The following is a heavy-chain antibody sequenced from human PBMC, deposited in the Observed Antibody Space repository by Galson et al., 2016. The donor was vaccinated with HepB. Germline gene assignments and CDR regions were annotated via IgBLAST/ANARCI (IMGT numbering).Heavy chain of an antibody. CDR3: ARGPPYYFGSGSPWMDV. J-gene: IGHJ6*02. CDR2: IYSGGNA. CDR1: GFTVSSNY. Sequence: SLRLSCAASGFTVSSNYMNWVRQAPGKGLEWVSVIYSGGNAYYADSVKGRFTILRDNSKNTLYLQMNSLRAEDTAVYYCARGPPYYFGSGSPWMDVWGQGTTVTVSS. V-gene: IGHV3-66*01. D-gene: IGHD3-10*01.